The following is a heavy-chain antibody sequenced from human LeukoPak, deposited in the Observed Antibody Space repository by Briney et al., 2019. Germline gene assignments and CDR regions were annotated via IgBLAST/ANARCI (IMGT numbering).Heavy chain of an antibody. CDR1: GYSFTSYW. J-gene: IGHJ4*02. D-gene: IGHD3-10*01. Sequence: GASLQISCKGSGYSFTSYWISWVRQLPGKGLEWMGRIDPSDSYTNYSPSFQGHVTISADKSISTAYLQWSSLKASDTAMYYCARQEKSGYYFDYWGQGTLVTVSS. V-gene: IGHV5-10-1*01. CDR2: IDPSDSYT. CDR3: ARQEKSGYYFDY.